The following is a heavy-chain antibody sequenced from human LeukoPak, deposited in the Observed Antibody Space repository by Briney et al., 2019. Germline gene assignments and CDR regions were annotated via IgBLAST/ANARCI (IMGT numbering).Heavy chain of an antibody. D-gene: IGHD3-9*01. Sequence: SEALSLTRTVSGGSLTGYYWSWIRQPPGKGLEWIGNIYDSGSSNYNPSLKSRVTISLDTSKHQFSLRLTSVTAADTAVYYCARAPNFDILTGYYFDYWGQGTLVTVSS. CDR2: IYDSGSS. J-gene: IGHJ4*02. V-gene: IGHV4-59*01. CDR1: GGSLTGYY. CDR3: ARAPNFDILTGYYFDY.